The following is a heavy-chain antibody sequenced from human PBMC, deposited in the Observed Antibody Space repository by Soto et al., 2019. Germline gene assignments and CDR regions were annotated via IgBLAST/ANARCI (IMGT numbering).Heavy chain of an antibody. D-gene: IGHD3-16*01. CDR3: ARGAGGVGQYLYYYYMDV. V-gene: IGHV4-59*01. J-gene: IGHJ6*03. CDR1: GGSISSYY. CDR2: IYYSGST. Sequence: QVQLQESGPGLVKPSETLSLTCTVSGGSISSYYWSWIRQPPGKGLEWIGYIYYSGSTNYNPSLKSRVTISVDTSTNQFSLKLSSVTAADTAVYYCARGAGGVGQYLYYYYMDVWGKGTTVTVSS.